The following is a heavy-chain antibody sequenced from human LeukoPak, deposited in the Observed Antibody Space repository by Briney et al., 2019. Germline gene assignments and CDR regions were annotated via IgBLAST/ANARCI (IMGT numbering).Heavy chain of an antibody. J-gene: IGHJ6*03. CDR2: IYYSGCT. V-gene: IGHV4-39*07. CDR3: ARGYCSGGSCYSYYYYNYMDV. Sequence: DPSETLSLTCTVSGGSISSSSYYWGWIRQPPGKGLEWIGSIYYSGCTYYNPSLKSRVTISVDTSKNQFSLKLSSVTAADTAVYYCARGYCSGGSCYSYYYYNYMDVWGKGTTVTVSS. D-gene: IGHD2-15*01. CDR1: GGSISSSSYY.